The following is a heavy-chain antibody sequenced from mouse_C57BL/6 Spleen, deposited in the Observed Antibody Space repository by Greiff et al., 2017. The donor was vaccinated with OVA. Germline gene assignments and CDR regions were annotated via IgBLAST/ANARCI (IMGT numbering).Heavy chain of an antibody. Sequence: VQLKESGGDLVKPGGSLKLSCAASGFTFSSYGMSWVRQTPDKRLEWVATISSGGSYTYYPDSVKGRFTISRDNAKNTLYLQMSSLKSEDTAMYYCARHEGGVYFDYWGQGTTLTVSS. CDR1: GFTFSSYG. CDR3: ARHEGGVYFDY. CDR2: ISSGGSYT. V-gene: IGHV5-6*01. J-gene: IGHJ2*01.